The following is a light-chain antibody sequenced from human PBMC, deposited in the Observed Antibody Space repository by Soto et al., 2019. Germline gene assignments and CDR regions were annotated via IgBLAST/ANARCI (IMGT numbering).Light chain of an antibody. Sequence: QSVLTQPASVSGSPGQSITISCTGTSSDGGGYNYVSGYQQHPGKAPKLMIYEVSNRPSGVSNRFSGSKSGHTASLTISGLQAEDAADYYCSSYTSSSTLVFGTGTKVTVL. CDR2: EVS. CDR1: SSDGGGYNY. V-gene: IGLV2-14*01. CDR3: SSYTSSSTLV. J-gene: IGLJ1*01.